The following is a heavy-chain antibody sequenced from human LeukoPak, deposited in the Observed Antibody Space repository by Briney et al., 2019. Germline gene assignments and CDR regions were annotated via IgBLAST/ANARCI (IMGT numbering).Heavy chain of an antibody. CDR2: IYYSGST. Sequence: SQTLSLTCTVSGGSISSGDYYWSWIRQPPRKGGEWIGYIYYSGSTYYNPSLKSRVTISVDTSKNQFSLKLSSVTAADTAVYYCARDRGPDYGGPGNYGMDVWGQGTTVTVSS. J-gene: IGHJ6*02. V-gene: IGHV4-30-4*01. D-gene: IGHD4-17*01. CDR1: GGSISSGDYY. CDR3: ARDRGPDYGGPGNYGMDV.